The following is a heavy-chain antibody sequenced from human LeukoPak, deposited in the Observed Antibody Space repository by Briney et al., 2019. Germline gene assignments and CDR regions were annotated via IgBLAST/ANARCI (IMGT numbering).Heavy chain of an antibody. Sequence: GGSLRLSCAAYGFTFSSYSMNWVRQAPGKGLEWVSSISSSSSYIYYADSVEGRFTISRDNAKNSLYLQMNSLRAEDTAVYYCARDDPEREYYYYYMDVWGKGTTVTVSS. D-gene: IGHD1-14*01. J-gene: IGHJ6*03. CDR2: ISSSSSYI. CDR1: GFTFSSYS. V-gene: IGHV3-21*01. CDR3: ARDDPEREYYYYYMDV.